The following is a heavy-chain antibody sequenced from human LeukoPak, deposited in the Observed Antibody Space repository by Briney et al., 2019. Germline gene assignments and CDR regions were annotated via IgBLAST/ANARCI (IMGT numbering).Heavy chain of an antibody. CDR3: ARWASSSWPYYYYYYMDV. D-gene: IGHD6-13*01. CDR2: IYYSGST. V-gene: IGHV4-39*07. Sequence: PSETLSLTCTVSGGSISSSSYYWGWIRQPPGKGLEWIGSIYYSGSTYYNPSLKSRVTISVDTSKNQFSLKLSSVTAADTAVYYCARWASSSWPYYYYYYMDVWGKGTTVTVSS. J-gene: IGHJ6*03. CDR1: GGSISSSSYY.